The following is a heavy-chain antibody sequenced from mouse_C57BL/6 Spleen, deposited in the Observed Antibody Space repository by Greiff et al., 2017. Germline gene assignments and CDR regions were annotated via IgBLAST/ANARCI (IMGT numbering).Heavy chain of an antibody. Sequence: QVQLQQPGAELVMPGASVKLSCKASGYTFTSYWMHWVKQRPGQGLEWIGEIDPSDSYTNYNQKFKGKSTLTVDKSSSTAYMQLSSLTSEDSAVYYGARWKDGWFADWGKGTLVTVSA. CDR1: GYTFTSYW. V-gene: IGHV1-69*01. CDR2: IDPSDSYT. J-gene: IGHJ3*01. CDR3: ARWKDGWFAD.